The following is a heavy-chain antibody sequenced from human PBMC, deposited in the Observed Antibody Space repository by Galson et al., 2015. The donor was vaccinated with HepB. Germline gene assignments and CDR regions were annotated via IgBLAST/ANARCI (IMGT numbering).Heavy chain of an antibody. CDR2: IIPIFDIG. V-gene: IGHV1-69*10. CDR1: GGTFKSYN. CDR3: ASGGECSGGSCYEGF. Sequence: SVKVSCKVSGGTFKSYNINWVRQAPGQGLEWVGGIIPIFDIGKYAQEFQDRVTITADKSTTTVYMELGSLTSEDTAMYYCASGGECSGGSCYEGFWGRGTLVTVSS. J-gene: IGHJ4*02. D-gene: IGHD2-15*01.